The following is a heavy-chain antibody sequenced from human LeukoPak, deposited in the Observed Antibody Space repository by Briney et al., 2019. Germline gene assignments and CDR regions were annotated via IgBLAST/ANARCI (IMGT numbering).Heavy chain of an antibody. CDR1: GFTFSSYG. V-gene: IGHV3-23*01. J-gene: IGHJ4*02. CDR3: AKELGITYYDILTGYYYAGFFDY. CDR2: ISGSGGST. Sequence: PGGSLRLSCAASGFTFSSYGMSWVRQAPGKGLEWVSAISGSGGSTYYADSVKGRFTISRDNSKNTLYLQMNSLRAEDMAVYYCAKELGITYYDILTGYYYAGFFDYWGQGTLVTVSS. D-gene: IGHD3-9*01.